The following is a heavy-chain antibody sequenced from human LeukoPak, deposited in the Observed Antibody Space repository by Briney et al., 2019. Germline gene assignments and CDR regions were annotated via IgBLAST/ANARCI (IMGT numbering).Heavy chain of an antibody. Sequence: ASVKVSCKASGYTFTRYYMHWVRQAPGQGLEWMGTISPSGDTTSYAQKFQGRVTMTRDTSTRTVYLDLSSLRSEDTAVYYCARGRDYYAVSGYHNWFDAWGQGTLVTVSS. CDR2: ISPSGDTT. CDR3: ARGRDYYAVSGYHNWFDA. CDR1: GYTFTRYY. J-gene: IGHJ5*02. D-gene: IGHD3-22*01. V-gene: IGHV1-46*01.